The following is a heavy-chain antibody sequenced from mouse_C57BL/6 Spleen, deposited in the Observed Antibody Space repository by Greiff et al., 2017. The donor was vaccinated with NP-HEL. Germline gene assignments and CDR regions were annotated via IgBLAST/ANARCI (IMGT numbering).Heavy chain of an antibody. J-gene: IGHJ4*01. CDR1: GYTFTSYW. CDR2: IHPNSGST. Sequence: QVQLQQPGAELVKPGASVKLSCKASGYTFTSYWMHWVKQRPGQGLVWIGMIHPNSGSTNYNEKFKSKATLTVDKSSSTAYMQLSSLTSEDSAVYYCAREGLCNYEGFYAMDYWGKGTSVTVSS. CDR3: AREGLCNYEGFYAMDY. D-gene: IGHD2-1*01. V-gene: IGHV1-64*01.